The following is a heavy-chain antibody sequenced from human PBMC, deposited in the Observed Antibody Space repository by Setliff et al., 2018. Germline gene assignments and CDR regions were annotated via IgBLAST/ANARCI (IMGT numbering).Heavy chain of an antibody. J-gene: IGHJ3*02. Sequence: GGSLRLSCVVSGFSFSRHWMSWARQAPGKGLEWVADIKQDGSTKYYLDSAKGRFTISRDNAKRSLYLQMNGLRADDTGVYYCVRDDADNYDAFDNWGQGTLVTVSS. V-gene: IGHV3-7*01. CDR2: IKQDGSTK. CDR1: GFSFSRHW. CDR3: VRDDADNYDAFDN. D-gene: IGHD3-22*01.